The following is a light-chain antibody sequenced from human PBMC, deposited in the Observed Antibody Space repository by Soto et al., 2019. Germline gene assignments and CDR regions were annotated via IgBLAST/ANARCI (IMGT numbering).Light chain of an antibody. V-gene: IGKV1-9*01. CDR2: AAS. CDR1: QGISSY. CDR3: QQANSFPIT. Sequence: IQVTKSASSLSASVGDRVTITCRASQGISSYLAWYQQKPGKAPKLLIYAASTLQSGVPSRFSGSGSGTDFTLTISSLQPEDFATYYCQQANSFPITFGQGTRLEIK. J-gene: IGKJ5*01.